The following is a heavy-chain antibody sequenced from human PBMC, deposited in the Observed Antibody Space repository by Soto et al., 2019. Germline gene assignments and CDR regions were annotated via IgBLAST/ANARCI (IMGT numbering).Heavy chain of an antibody. V-gene: IGHV4-30-2*01. CDR3: ARTPDI. CDR1: GASISSGGYS. J-gene: IGHJ3*02. Sequence: PSETLSLTCAFSGASISSGGYSWSWIRQQPGKGLEWIESIYHSGSTYYNPSLKSRDTISKDRSKNQFCLKFSAVTAADTAVYYCARTPDIWGQGTMVTVSS. CDR2: IYHSGST.